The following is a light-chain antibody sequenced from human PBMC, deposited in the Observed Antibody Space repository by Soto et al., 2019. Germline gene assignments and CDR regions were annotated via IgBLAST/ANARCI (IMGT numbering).Light chain of an antibody. CDR1: QSVNSY. V-gene: IGKV3-20*01. Sequence: IVSTQSPATLSLSPGERATLSCTASQSVNSYLAWYQHRPGQAPRLLIYGTFNRATGVPARFSGSGSGTDFTLTISRVAPEDFAVYYCQQYGSLPITFGQGTRLEIK. J-gene: IGKJ5*01. CDR3: QQYGSLPIT. CDR2: GTF.